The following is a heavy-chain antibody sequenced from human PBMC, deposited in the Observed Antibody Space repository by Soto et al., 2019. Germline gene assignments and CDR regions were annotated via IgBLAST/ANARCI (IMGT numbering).Heavy chain of an antibody. Sequence: QVQLVQSGAEVKKPGSSVKVSCKASGDTLSTYAISWVRQAPGQGLQWMGGIIPVIGTPNYAQKFQGRVTITADESTSTAYMELSSLGSEDTAVYYCARGPIVRGVALYGMDVWGQGTTVTVSS. CDR3: ARGPIVRGVALYGMDV. V-gene: IGHV1-69*01. D-gene: IGHD3-10*01. CDR1: GDTLSTYA. J-gene: IGHJ6*02. CDR2: IIPVIGTP.